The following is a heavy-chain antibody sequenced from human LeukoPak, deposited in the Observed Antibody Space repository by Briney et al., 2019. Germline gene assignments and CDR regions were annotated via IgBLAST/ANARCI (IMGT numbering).Heavy chain of an antibody. CDR2: IYPSGGT. D-gene: IGHD4-17*01. CDR3: AREYGDLDY. J-gene: IGHJ4*02. Sequence: SETLSLTCIVSGGSISGFYWSWIRQPAGKGLEWIGRIYPSGGTNYNPSLKSRVTMSTDTSKNQFSPKLRSVTAADTAVYYCAREYGDLDYWGQGTLVTVSS. V-gene: IGHV4-4*07. CDR1: GGSISGFY.